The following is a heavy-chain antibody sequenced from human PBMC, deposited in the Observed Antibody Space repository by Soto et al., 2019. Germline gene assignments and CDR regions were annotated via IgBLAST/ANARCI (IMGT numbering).Heavy chain of an antibody. CDR3: AKGSDDQLPRNWFDP. V-gene: IGHV3-9*01. CDR2: ISWNSGSL. J-gene: IGHJ5*02. CDR1: GFTFDDYA. Sequence: EVQLVESGGGLVQPGRSLRLSCAASGFTFDDYAMHWVRQAPGKGLEWVSGISWNSGSLGYADSVKGRFTISRDNAKNSLYLRMNSLRAEDTALYYCAKGSDDQLPRNWFDPWGQGTLVTVSS. D-gene: IGHD2-2*01.